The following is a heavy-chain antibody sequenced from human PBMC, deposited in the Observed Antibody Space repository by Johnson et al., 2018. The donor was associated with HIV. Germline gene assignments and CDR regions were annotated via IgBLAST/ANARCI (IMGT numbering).Heavy chain of an antibody. CDR2: ISSSGSTI. Sequence: QVQLVESGGGVVQPGRSLRLSCAASGFTFSDYYMGWIRQAPGKGLEWVSYISSSGSTIYYADSVKGRFIISRDNAKNSLYLQMNSLRAEDTAVYYCARDQSGSYVWWAHDAFDIWGQGTMVTVSS. V-gene: IGHV3-11*04. J-gene: IGHJ3*02. CDR1: GFTFSDYY. D-gene: IGHD1-26*01. CDR3: ARDQSGSYVWWAHDAFDI.